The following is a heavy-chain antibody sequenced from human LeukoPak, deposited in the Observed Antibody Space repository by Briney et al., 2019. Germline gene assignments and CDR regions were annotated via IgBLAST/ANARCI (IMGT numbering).Heavy chain of an antibody. CDR3: ARTYYDLWSGSRYWYFEL. J-gene: IGHJ2*01. V-gene: IGHV4-61*08. Sequence: SETLSLTCTVSGGSISSGGYYWSWIRQHPGKGLEWIGYIYNSGSTNYNPSLKSRVTISVDTSKNQFSLKLSSVTAADTAVYYCARTYYDLWSGSRYWYFELWGRGTLVTVSS. CDR1: GGSISSGGYY. CDR2: IYNSGST. D-gene: IGHD3-3*01.